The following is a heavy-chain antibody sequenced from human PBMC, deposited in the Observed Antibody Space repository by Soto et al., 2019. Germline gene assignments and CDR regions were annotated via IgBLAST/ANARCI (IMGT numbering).Heavy chain of an antibody. D-gene: IGHD6-19*01. V-gene: IGHV1-69*01. J-gene: IGHJ4*02. CDR1: GGTFSSYA. CDR2: IIPIFGTA. CDR3: ARGQGGWYSSGGDY. Sequence: QVQLVQSGAEVKKPGSSVKVSCKASGGTFSSYAISWVRQAPGQGLEWMGGIIPIFGTANYAQKFQGRVTISADESTSTAYMELSGLRSEASAVYYCARGQGGWYSSGGDYWGQGTLVTVSS.